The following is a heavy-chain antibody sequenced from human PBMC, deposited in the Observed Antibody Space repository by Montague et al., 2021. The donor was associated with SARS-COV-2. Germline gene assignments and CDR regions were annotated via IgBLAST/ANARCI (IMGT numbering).Heavy chain of an antibody. V-gene: IGHV4-61*05. CDR2: IYEGETT. Sequence: SETLSLTCTVSGGSISSTTFYWGWIRQPPGKGLEWIGYIYEGETTYYNPSLKSRVAISLDTPNHQFSLKITSLIVADTAIYYCVTPGKTAVAGQFDYWGPGTLVTVSS. J-gene: IGHJ4*02. CDR3: VTPGKTAVAGQFDY. D-gene: IGHD6-19*01. CDR1: GGSISSTTFY.